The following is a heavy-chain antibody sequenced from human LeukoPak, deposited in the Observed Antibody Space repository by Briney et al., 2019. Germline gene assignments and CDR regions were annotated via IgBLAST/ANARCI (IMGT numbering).Heavy chain of an antibody. D-gene: IGHD3-22*01. V-gene: IGHV3-30*02. Sequence: GGSLRLSCAASGFTFSSYGMHWVRQAPGKGLEWVAFIRCDGSNKYYADSVKGRFTISRDNSRNTLYLQMNSLRAEDTAVYYCAKDRALYYYDSSDYWGQGTLVTVSS. CDR3: AKDRALYYYDSSDY. CDR2: IRCDGSNK. J-gene: IGHJ4*02. CDR1: GFTFSSYG.